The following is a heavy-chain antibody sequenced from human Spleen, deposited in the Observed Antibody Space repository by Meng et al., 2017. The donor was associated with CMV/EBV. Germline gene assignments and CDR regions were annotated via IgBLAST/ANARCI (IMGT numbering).Heavy chain of an antibody. CDR3: AKDEDRGYSYGYYYYGVDV. CDR2: INWNGVTI. Sequence: GESLKISCAASGFTFDDYTIHWVRQAPGKGLEWVSGINWNGVTIVYADSVKGRFTISRDNAKNFLYLQMNSLRAEDTAVYYCAKDEDRGYSYGYYYYGVDVWGQGTTVTVSS. J-gene: IGHJ6*02. D-gene: IGHD5-18*01. V-gene: IGHV3-20*04. CDR1: GFTFDDYT.